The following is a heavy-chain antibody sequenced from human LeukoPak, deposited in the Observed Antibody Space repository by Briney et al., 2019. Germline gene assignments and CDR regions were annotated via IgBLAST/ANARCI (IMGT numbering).Heavy chain of an antibody. J-gene: IGHJ4*02. CDR2: INPNSGGT. CDR1: GYTFTGYY. V-gene: IGHV1-2*02. D-gene: IGHD4-17*01. CDR3: ARGGAYGDELDY. Sequence: ASVKVSRKASGYTFTGYYMHWVRQAPGQGLEWMGWINPNSGGTNYAQKFQGRVTITRHTSISTAYMELSRLRSNDTAVYYCARGGAYGDELDYWGQGTLVTVSS.